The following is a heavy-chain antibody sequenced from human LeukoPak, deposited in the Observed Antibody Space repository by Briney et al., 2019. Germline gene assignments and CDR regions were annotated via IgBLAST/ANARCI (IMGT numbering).Heavy chain of an antibody. CDR2: IRYDGSNK. J-gene: IGHJ6*03. D-gene: IGHD6-19*01. V-gene: IGHV3-30*02. CDR3: AKDRGSSGWYGFYMDV. CDR1: GFTFSSYA. Sequence: GGSLRLSCAASGFTFSSYAMHWVRQAPGKGLEWVAFIRYDGSNKYYADSVKGRFTISRDNSKNTLYLQMNSLRAEDTAVYYCAKDRGSSGWYGFYMDVWGKGTTVTISS.